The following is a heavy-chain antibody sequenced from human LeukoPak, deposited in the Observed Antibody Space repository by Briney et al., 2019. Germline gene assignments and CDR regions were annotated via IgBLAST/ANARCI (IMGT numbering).Heavy chain of an antibody. Sequence: SETLSLTCAVYGGSFRGYYWSWIRQPPGKGLEWIGEISHDEGTNYNPSLKSRVTISLDTSKNQFSLKLTSVTAADTAVYYCAGGPDSRKTGYWGPGTLVTVHS. J-gene: IGHJ4*02. CDR2: ISHDEGT. CDR3: AGGPDSRKTGY. D-gene: IGHD1-14*01. CDR1: GGSFRGYY. V-gene: IGHV4-34*01.